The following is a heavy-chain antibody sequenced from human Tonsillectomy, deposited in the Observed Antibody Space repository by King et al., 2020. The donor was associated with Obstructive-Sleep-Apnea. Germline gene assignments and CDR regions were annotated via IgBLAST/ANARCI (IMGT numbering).Heavy chain of an antibody. CDR1: GFTVSSNY. V-gene: IGHV3-53*04. CDR3: ARAAYYYGSGYFDY. J-gene: IGHJ4*02. D-gene: IGHD3-10*01. CDR2: IYSGGST. Sequence: VQLVESGGGLVQPGGSLRLSCAASGFTVSSNYMTWVRQAPGKGLEWVSIIYSGGSTYYAGTAKGRFTISRHNSKNTLYLQMNSLRAEDTAVYYCARAAYYYGSGYFDYWGQGTLVTVSS.